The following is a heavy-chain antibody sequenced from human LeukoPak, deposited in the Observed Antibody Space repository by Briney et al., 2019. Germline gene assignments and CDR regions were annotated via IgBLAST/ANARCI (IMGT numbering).Heavy chain of an antibody. Sequence: SETLSLTCTVSGGSISSYYWSWIRQPPGKGLEWIGSVYYSGSTYYNPSLKSRVTISVDTSKNQFSLKLSSVTAADTAVYYCARHMTTAVSGDFDYWGQGTLVTVSS. J-gene: IGHJ4*02. CDR2: VYYSGST. CDR3: ARHMTTAVSGDFDY. CDR1: GGSISSYY. D-gene: IGHD4-11*01. V-gene: IGHV4-59*05.